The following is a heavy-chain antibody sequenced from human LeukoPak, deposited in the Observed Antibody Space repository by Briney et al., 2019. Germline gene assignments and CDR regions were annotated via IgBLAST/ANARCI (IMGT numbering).Heavy chain of an antibody. Sequence: GGSLRLSCAASGFTFNSYAVYWVRQAPGKGLVWVSRINSDGSSTSYADSVKGRFTISRDNAKNTLYLQMNSLRAEDTAVYYCARLSFYYDSSGSWGQGTLVTVSS. CDR2: INSDGSST. CDR3: ARLSFYYDSSGS. D-gene: IGHD3-22*01. V-gene: IGHV3-74*01. J-gene: IGHJ4*02. CDR1: GFTFNSYA.